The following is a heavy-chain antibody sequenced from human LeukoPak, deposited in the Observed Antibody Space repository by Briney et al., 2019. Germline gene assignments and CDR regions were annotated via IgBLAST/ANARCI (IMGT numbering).Heavy chain of an antibody. CDR2: IYPGDSDT. D-gene: IGHD6-19*01. J-gene: IGHJ4*02. CDR1: GYSFTSYW. CDR3: ARLERARRNNQLIGWLVKVGPGDY. Sequence: GESLQISCKGSGYSFTSYWIGWVRQMPGKGLEWMGIIYPGDSDTRYSPSFQGQVTISADKSISTAYLQWSSLKASDTAMYYCARLERARRNNQLIGWLVKVGPGDYWGQGTLVTVSS. V-gene: IGHV5-51*01.